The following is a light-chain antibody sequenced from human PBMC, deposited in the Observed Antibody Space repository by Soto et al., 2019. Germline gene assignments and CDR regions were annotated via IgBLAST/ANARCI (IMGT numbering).Light chain of an antibody. CDR3: QQYNDWPLT. CDR2: DAS. Sequence: EIVMTQSPATLSVSPGEGATLSCRASQSISSNLAWYQQKPGQAPKLLIYDASTRATGFPARFSGSGSGTEFTLTISSLQSEDFAVYYFQQYNDWPLTFGGGTKVEIK. V-gene: IGKV3-15*01. CDR1: QSISSN. J-gene: IGKJ4*01.